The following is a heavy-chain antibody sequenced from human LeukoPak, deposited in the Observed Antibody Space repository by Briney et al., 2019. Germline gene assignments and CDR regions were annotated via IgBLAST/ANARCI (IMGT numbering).Heavy chain of an antibody. Sequence: GESLKISCKTSGLSFSSYGSGGVRQIPGKGLEYRGVISRGVSDARYSPSFQARDTITADRSIRPAYLQWSSLMASDTANHYCVRHAGAGFGIETASYWDAFDIWGQGTMVAVSS. CDR3: VRHAGAGFGIETASYWDAFDI. J-gene: IGHJ3*02. CDR1: GLSFSSYG. D-gene: IGHD1-14*01. CDR2: ISRGVSDA. V-gene: IGHV5-51*01.